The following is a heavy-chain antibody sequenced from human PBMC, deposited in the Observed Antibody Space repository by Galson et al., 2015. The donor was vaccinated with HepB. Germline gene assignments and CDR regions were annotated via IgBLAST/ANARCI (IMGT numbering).Heavy chain of an antibody. V-gene: IGHV3-21*01. CDR2: ISSSSSYI. Sequence: SLRLSCAASGFTFSSYSMNWVRQAPGKGLEWVSSISSSSSYIYYADSVKGRFTISRDNAKNSLYLQMNSLRAEDTAVYYCASLFVGNWNDVPLSVRGYYYGMDVWGQGTTVTVSS. CDR1: GFTFSSYS. CDR3: ASLFVGNWNDVPLSVRGYYYGMDV. D-gene: IGHD1-1*01. J-gene: IGHJ6*02.